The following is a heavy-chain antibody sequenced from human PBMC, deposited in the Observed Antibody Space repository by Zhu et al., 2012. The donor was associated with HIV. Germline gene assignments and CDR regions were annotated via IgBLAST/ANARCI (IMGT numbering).Heavy chain of an antibody. V-gene: IGHV4-34*01. D-gene: IGHD3-9*01. Sequence: QVQLQQWGAGLLKPSETLSLTCAVYGGSFRGYYWSWIRQSPEKGLEWIGEIEHGGSTDYTPSLKSRVTISVDRSKNQFSLKVTSVSAADTAVYYCARHSRYDTVTGRGHFDFWGQGTLVTVSS. J-gene: IGHJ4*02. CDR1: GGSFRGYY. CDR2: IEHGGST. CDR3: ARHSRYDTVTGRGHFDF.